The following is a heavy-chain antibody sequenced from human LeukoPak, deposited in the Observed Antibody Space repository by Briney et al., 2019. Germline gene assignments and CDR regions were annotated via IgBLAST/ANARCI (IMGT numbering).Heavy chain of an antibody. D-gene: IGHD2-2*03. CDR2: ISAYNGNT. Sequence: ASVKVSCKASGYTFTSYGISWVRQAPGQGLEWVGWISAYNGNTNYAQKLQGRVTMTTDTSTSIAYVELRSLRSDDTAVYYCARDVGYNWFDPWGQGTLVTVSS. CDR1: GYTFTSYG. J-gene: IGHJ5*02. CDR3: ARDVGYNWFDP. V-gene: IGHV1-18*01.